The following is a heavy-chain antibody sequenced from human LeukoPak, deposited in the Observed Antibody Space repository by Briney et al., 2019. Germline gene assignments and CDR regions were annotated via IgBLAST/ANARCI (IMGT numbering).Heavy chain of an antibody. Sequence: PGGSLRLSCAPSGFTLRSYAMSWVRQAPGKGLEWVSAISGSGGSTYYADSVKGRFTISRDNSKNTLYLQMNSLRAEDTAVYYCAKIEVDRYFDAFDIWGQGTMVTVSS. CDR2: ISGSGGST. V-gene: IGHV3-23*01. CDR1: GFTLRSYA. CDR3: AKIEVDRYFDAFDI. D-gene: IGHD1-26*01. J-gene: IGHJ3*02.